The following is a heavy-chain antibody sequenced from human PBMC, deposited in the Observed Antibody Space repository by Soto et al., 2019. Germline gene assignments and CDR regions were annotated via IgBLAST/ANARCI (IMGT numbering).Heavy chain of an antibody. CDR1: GGSISSYD. CDR3: AGGFSSVVFDV. V-gene: IGHV4-59*01. Sequence: PSETLSLTCTVSGGSISSYDWSWIRQPPGKGLEWIGYFYYGGSTNYNPSLKSRVTISIDTSKYQFSLNLFSVTAADTAVYYCAGGFSSVVFDVWGQGTMVTVSS. CDR2: FYYGGST. J-gene: IGHJ3*01. D-gene: IGHD6-19*01.